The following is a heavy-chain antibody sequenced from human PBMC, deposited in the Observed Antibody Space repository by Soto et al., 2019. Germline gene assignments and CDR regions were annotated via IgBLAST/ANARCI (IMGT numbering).Heavy chain of an antibody. CDR3: ARGGSGLSFDS. CDR1: GYTFTDYT. V-gene: IGHV1-3*01. CDR2: INAGNGNR. D-gene: IGHD3-22*01. J-gene: IGHJ4*02. Sequence: ASVKVSCKASGYTFTDYTVHWVRQAPGQGLEWIGWINAGNGNRKYSQRFQGRVTIGRDTSANTVHMDLSNLRSEDTAVFFCARGGSGLSFDSWGQGTLVTVSS.